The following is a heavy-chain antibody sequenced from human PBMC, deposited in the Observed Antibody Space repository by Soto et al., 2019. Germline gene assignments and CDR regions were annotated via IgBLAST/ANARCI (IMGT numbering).Heavy chain of an antibody. CDR1: GVTFSSET. CDR2: TIPLFGTA. Sequence: GASVKVSCKASGVTFSSETLGWVRQAPGQGLEWVGGTIPLFGTASYAQKFQGRVTITADESTSTVYMELSSLRSDDTAVYFCATELGENPASPFDAWGQGTLVTVSS. J-gene: IGHJ4*02. V-gene: IGHV1-69*13. CDR3: ATELGENPASPFDA. D-gene: IGHD3-10*01.